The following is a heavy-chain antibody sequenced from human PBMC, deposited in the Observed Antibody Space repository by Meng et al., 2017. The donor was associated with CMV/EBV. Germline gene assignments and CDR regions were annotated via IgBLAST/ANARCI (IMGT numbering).Heavy chain of an antibody. CDR2: IKQDGSEK. CDR3: AKDPISNLPYYFDY. CDR1: GFTFSSYW. V-gene: IGHV3-7*01. Sequence: GESLKISCAASGFTFSSYWMSWVRQAPGKGLEWVANIKQDGSEKYYVDSVKGRFTISRDNAKNSLYLQMNSLRAEDTAVYYCAKDPISNLPYYFDYWGQGTLVTVSS. J-gene: IGHJ4*02. D-gene: IGHD4/OR15-4a*01.